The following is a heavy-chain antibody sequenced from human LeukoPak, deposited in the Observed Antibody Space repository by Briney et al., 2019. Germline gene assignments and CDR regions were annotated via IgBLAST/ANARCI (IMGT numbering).Heavy chain of an antibody. V-gene: IGHV4-59*01. D-gene: IGHD5-24*01. CDR1: GGPISSYY. Sequence: SETLSLTCTVSGGPISSYYWSWIWQPPGKGLEWIGYIYYSGSTNYNPSFKSRVTISVDTSKNQFSLKLSSVTAADTAVYYCARVYGEMATITDAFDIWGQGTMVTVSS. J-gene: IGHJ3*02. CDR3: ARVYGEMATITDAFDI. CDR2: IYYSGST.